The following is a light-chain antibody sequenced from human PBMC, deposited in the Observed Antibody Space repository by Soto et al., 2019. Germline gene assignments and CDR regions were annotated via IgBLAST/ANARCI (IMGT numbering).Light chain of an antibody. CDR2: DVS. CDR1: SSDVGYSSS. CDR3: CSWTSSATYV. Sequence: QSVLIQPASVSGSPEQSITISCTGASSDVGYSSSVSWYQQHPGKAPKLAIFDVSNRPSGVSNRFSGSKSGNTASLTISGLQAEDEADYYCCSWTSSATYVFGTGTKVTVL. J-gene: IGLJ1*01. V-gene: IGLV2-14*01.